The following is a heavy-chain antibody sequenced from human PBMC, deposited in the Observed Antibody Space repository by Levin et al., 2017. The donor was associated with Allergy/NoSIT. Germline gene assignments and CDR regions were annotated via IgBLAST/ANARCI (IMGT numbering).Heavy chain of an antibody. Sequence: GGSLRLSCKASGYTFTGYYMHWVRQAPGQGLEWMGWINPNSGGTNYAQKFQGRVTMTRDTSISTAYMELSRLRSDDTAVYYCARGLNVDIVARCWYYYYGMDVWGQGTTVTVA. CDR2: INPNSGGT. V-gene: IGHV1-2*02. CDR1: GYTFTGYY. J-gene: IGHJ6*02. CDR3: ARGLNVDIVARCWYYYYGMDV. D-gene: IGHD5-12*01.